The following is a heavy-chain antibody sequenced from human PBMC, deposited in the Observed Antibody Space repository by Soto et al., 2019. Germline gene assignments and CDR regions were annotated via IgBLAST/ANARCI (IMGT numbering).Heavy chain of an antibody. CDR2: IYPSGST. Sequence: SETLSLTCAVSSDSITITDWWSWVRQPPGKGLEWIGEIYPSGSTKYNPSVKSRVAISMDKSKMQFSLRLTSVTAADTAVYYCARLRSYDSGGPKYWGQGTLVTVSS. J-gene: IGHJ1*01. CDR3: ARLRSYDSGGPKY. V-gene: IGHV4-4*02. D-gene: IGHD3-10*01. CDR1: SDSITITDW.